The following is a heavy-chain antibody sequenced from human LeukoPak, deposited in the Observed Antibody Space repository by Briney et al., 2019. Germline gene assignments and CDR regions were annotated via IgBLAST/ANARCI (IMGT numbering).Heavy chain of an antibody. CDR2: ISGSGGST. CDR3: AKWSGYDILTGYYGGFDY. CDR1: GFTFSSYA. Sequence: QTGGSLRLSCAASGFTFSSYAMSWVRQAPGKGLEWVSAISGSGGSTYYADSVKGRFTISRDNSKNTLYLQMNSLRAEDTAVYYCAKWSGYDILTGYYGGFDYWGQGTLVTVSS. V-gene: IGHV3-23*01. D-gene: IGHD3-9*01. J-gene: IGHJ4*02.